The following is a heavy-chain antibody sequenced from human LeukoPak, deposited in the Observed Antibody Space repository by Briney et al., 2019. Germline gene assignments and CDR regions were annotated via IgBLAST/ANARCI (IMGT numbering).Heavy chain of an antibody. J-gene: IGHJ4*02. Sequence: SETLSLTCTVSGGSISSSSYYWGWIRQPPGRGLEWIGSIYYGGSTYYNPSLKSRVTMSVDTSKNQFSLKLSSVTAADTAVYYCASLQRQWLAFDYWGQGTLVTVFS. CDR2: IYYGGST. CDR1: GGSISSSSYY. CDR3: ASLQRQWLAFDY. D-gene: IGHD6-19*01. V-gene: IGHV4-39*01.